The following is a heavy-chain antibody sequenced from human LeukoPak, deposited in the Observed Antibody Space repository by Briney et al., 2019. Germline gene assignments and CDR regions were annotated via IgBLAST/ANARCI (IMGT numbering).Heavy chain of an antibody. CDR2: ISGSGGST. D-gene: IGHD3-22*01. V-gene: IGHV3-23*01. Sequence: GALRLSCASSGFTFSAYHMNWVRQAPGKGLEWVSAISGSGGSTYYADSVKGRFTISRDNSKNTLYLQMNSLRAEDTAVYYCANRLYDSSGYYQYGPMYYFDYWGQGTLVTVSS. CDR1: GFTFSAYH. J-gene: IGHJ4*02. CDR3: ANRLYDSSGYYQYGPMYYFDY.